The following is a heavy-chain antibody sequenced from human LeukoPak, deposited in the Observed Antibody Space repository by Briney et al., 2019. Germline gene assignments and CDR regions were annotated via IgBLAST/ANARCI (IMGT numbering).Heavy chain of an antibody. J-gene: IGHJ4*02. V-gene: IGHV3-9*01. CDR3: AKSSRDGYNSFDY. D-gene: IGHD5-24*01. CDR2: ISWNSGSI. Sequence: PGGSLRLSCAASGFTFDDYAMHWVRQAPGKGLEWVSGISWNSGSIGYADSVKGRFTISRDNAKNSLYLQMNSLRAEDTALYYCAKSSRDGYNSFDYWGQGTLVTVSS. CDR1: GFTFDDYA.